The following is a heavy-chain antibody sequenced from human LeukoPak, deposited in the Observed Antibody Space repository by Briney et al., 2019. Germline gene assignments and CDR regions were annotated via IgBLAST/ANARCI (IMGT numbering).Heavy chain of an antibody. Sequence: SGTLSLTCAVSGGSISSSNWWSWVRQPPGKGLEWIGEIYHSGSTNYNPSLKSRVTISVDKSKNQFSLKLSSVTAADTAVYYCARVHYDILTGYYIRWFDPWGQGTLVTVSS. V-gene: IGHV4-4*02. CDR1: GGSISSSNW. J-gene: IGHJ5*02. D-gene: IGHD3-9*01. CDR3: ARVHYDILTGYYIRWFDP. CDR2: IYHSGST.